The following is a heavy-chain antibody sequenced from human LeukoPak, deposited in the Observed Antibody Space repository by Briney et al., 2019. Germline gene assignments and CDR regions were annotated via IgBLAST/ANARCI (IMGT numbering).Heavy chain of an antibody. Sequence: GGSLRLSCAASGFTFSSYAMSWVRQAPGKGLEWVSAISGSGGSTYYADSVKGRFTISRDNSKNTLYLQMKSLRAEDTAVYYCAKDMTSYGPPYYFDYWGQGTLVTVSS. D-gene: IGHD5-18*01. V-gene: IGHV3-23*01. J-gene: IGHJ4*02. CDR2: ISGSGGST. CDR1: GFTFSSYA. CDR3: AKDMTSYGPPYYFDY.